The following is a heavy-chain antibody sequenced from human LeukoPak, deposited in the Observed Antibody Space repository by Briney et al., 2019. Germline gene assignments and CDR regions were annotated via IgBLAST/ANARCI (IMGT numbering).Heavy chain of an antibody. D-gene: IGHD5-24*01. Sequence: PGRSLRLSCAASGFTFSSYGMYWVRQAPGKGLEWVAVIWYDGSNKYYADSVKGRFTISRDNSKNTLYLQMNSLRAEDTAVYYCARDVGAMATIPLDYWGQGTLVTVSS. V-gene: IGHV3-33*01. J-gene: IGHJ4*02. CDR3: ARDVGAMATIPLDY. CDR2: IWYDGSNK. CDR1: GFTFSSYG.